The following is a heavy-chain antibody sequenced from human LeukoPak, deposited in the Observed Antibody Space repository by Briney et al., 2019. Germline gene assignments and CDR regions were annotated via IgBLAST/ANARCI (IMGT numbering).Heavy chain of an antibody. CDR2: IYYSGST. CDR1: GGSISSSSYY. Sequence: SETLSLTCTVSGGSISSSSYYWGWIRQPPGKGLEWIGSIYYSGSTNYNPSLKSRVTIAVDTSKNQISLKLSSVTAADTAVYYCARDPLGGYWFDPWGQGTLVTVSS. J-gene: IGHJ5*02. V-gene: IGHV4-39*07. D-gene: IGHD5-12*01. CDR3: ARDPLGGYWFDP.